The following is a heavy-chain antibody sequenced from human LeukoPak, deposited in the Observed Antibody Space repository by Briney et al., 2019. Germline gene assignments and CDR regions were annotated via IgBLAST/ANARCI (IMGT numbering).Heavy chain of an antibody. CDR1: GGTFSSYA. V-gene: IGHV1-69*05. J-gene: IGHJ4*02. CDR2: IIPIFGTA. D-gene: IGHD1-26*01. Sequence: ASVKVSCKASGGTFSSYAISWVRQAPGQGLEWMGGIIPIFGTANYAQKFQGRVTMTRDMSTSTVYMELSSLRSEDTAVYYCARVGATSQYFDYWGQGTLVTVSS. CDR3: ARVGATSQYFDY.